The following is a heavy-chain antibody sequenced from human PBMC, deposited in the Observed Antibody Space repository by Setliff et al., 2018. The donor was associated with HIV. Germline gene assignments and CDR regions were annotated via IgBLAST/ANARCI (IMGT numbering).Heavy chain of an antibody. D-gene: IGHD6-13*01. Sequence: PSETLSLTCGVYGGSLSDYYWSWVRQPPGKGLEWIGEINHSGSSNYNPSLKSRVTISEEKSRNQFFLKLSSVTAADTAIYYCAKVPTSSWYVTTQRTKEYFQHWGQGTLVTVSS. CDR3: AKVPTSSWYVTTQRTKEYFQH. V-gene: IGHV4-34*01. CDR1: GGSLSDYY. CDR2: INHSGSS. J-gene: IGHJ1*01.